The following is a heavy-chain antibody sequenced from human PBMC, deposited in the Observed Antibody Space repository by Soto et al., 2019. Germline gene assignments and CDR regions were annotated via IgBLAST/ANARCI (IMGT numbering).Heavy chain of an antibody. V-gene: IGHV3-11*01. D-gene: IGHD3-22*01. CDR3: ARDLGYYDSSGYFDY. CDR2: ISSSDSI. J-gene: IGHJ4*02. CDR1: GFTFSDYY. Sequence: QVQVVESGGGLVKPGGSLRLSCAASGFTFSDYYMSWICQAPGKGLEWVSYISSSDSIYYADSMKGRFTISRDNAKNSVYLQMNSLRAEDTAVYYCARDLGYYDSSGYFDYWGQGTLVTVSS.